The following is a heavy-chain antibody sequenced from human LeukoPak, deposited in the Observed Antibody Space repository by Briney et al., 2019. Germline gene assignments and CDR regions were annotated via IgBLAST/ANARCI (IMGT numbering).Heavy chain of an antibody. Sequence: ASETLSLTCTVSGGSISSYYWSWIRQPPGKGLEWIGYIYYSGSTNYNPSLKSRVTISVDTSKNQFSLKLSSVTAADTAVYYCARDFGYSYGYGFDYWGQGTLVTVSS. V-gene: IGHV4-59*01. CDR1: GGSISSYY. D-gene: IGHD5-18*01. CDR3: ARDFGYSYGYGFDY. J-gene: IGHJ4*02. CDR2: IYYSGST.